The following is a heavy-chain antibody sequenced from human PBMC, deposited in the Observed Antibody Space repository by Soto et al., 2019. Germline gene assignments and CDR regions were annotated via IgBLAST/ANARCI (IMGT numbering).Heavy chain of an antibody. V-gene: IGHV3-23*01. J-gene: IGHJ3*01. CDR2: ISGGGDGT. D-gene: IGHD2-15*01. CDR3: AKKGLGSLATYCSTGDCHYAFDL. Sequence: EVQLLESGGGLVQPGGSLRLSCAASGFTFGNYAMIWVRQAPGKGLEWVSTISGGGDGTYYADSVRGRFTISRENSRNTVYLQMNRLRAEDTSVYYCAKKGLGSLATYCSTGDCHYAFDLWGQGTMVTGSS. CDR1: GFTFGNYA.